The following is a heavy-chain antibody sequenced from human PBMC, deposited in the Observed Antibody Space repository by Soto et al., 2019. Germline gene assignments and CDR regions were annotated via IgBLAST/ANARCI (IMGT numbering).Heavy chain of an antibody. Sequence: PSETLSVTCAFYVGSFSGYYWSWIRQPPGKGLEWIGEINHSGSTNYNPSLKSRVTISVDTSKNQFSLKLSSVTAADTAVYYCARPLYDILTGYYYWGQGTMVTVSS. CDR2: INHSGST. CDR1: VGSFSGYY. V-gene: IGHV4-34*01. D-gene: IGHD3-9*01. J-gene: IGHJ4*02. CDR3: ARPLYDILTGYYY.